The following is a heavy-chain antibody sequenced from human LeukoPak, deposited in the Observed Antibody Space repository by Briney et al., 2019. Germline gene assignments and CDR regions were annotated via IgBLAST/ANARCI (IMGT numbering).Heavy chain of an antibody. J-gene: IGHJ4*02. D-gene: IGHD3-22*01. CDR1: GYTFTSYD. CDR3: ARALKLDLYYYDSTYYFDY. Sequence: ASVKVPCKASGYTFTSYDINWVRQATGQGLEWMGWMNPNSGNTGYAQKFQGRVTITRNTSISTAYMELSSLRSEDTAVYYCARALKLDLYYYDSTYYFDYWGQGTLVTVSS. CDR2: MNPNSGNT. V-gene: IGHV1-8*01.